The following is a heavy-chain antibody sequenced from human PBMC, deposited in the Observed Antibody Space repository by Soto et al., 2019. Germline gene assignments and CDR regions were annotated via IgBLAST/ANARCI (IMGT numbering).Heavy chain of an antibody. CDR1: GFTFSDYY. CDR2: ISGSSSHT. J-gene: IGHJ4*02. V-gene: IGHV3-11*05. D-gene: IGHD1-1*01. Sequence: QVQLVESGGGLVKPGGSLRLSCAASGFTFSDYYMSWIRQAPGKGLEWISYISGSSSHTNYADSVKGRFTTSRDNANNSQYLQMNSLRVEDTAVYYCARRVSGHFASWGQGTLVTVSS. CDR3: ARRVSGHFAS.